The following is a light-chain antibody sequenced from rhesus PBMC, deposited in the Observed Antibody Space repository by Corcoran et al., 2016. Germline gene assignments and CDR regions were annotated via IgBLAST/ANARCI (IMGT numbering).Light chain of an antibody. J-gene: IGKJ4*01. CDR1: QSLSNY. V-gene: IGKV1S9*01. CDR2: RAS. Sequence: DIQMTQSPSSLSASVGDRVTITCQASQSLSNYLNWYQQKPGKIPKLLIYRASSLPSGIPPRFSGSGSGTDFTLPISSLQPEDFATYYCQQGFSYPLTFGGGTKVELK. CDR3: QQGFSYPLT.